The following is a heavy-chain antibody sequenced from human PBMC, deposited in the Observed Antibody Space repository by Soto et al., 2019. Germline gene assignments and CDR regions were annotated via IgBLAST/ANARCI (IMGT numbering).Heavy chain of an antibody. Sequence: ASVKVSCKASGYTFTSCVIQWVRQAPGQRLEWMGWISTDNVNTKYAQKLQGRVTMTTDTSTSTAYMELRSLTSDDTAVYYCARDSNFWSGNDAFDIWGQGTMVTVSS. CDR2: ISTDNVNT. D-gene: IGHD3-3*01. CDR3: ARDSNFWSGNDAFDI. V-gene: IGHV1-18*01. CDR1: GYTFTSCV. J-gene: IGHJ3*02.